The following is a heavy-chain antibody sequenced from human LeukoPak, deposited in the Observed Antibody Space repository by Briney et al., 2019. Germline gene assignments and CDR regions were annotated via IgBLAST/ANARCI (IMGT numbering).Heavy chain of an antibody. J-gene: IGHJ4*02. Sequence: SETLSLTCTVSGGSINSYYWSWIRQPPGKGLEWIGYIYYSGSTNYNPSLKSRVTISLDTSNNQFSLKLSSVTAADTAVYYCARDTSGYRRGSFDYWGQGTLVTVSS. CDR1: GGSINSYY. V-gene: IGHV4-59*01. CDR3: ARDTSGYRRGSFDY. D-gene: IGHD3-22*01. CDR2: IYYSGST.